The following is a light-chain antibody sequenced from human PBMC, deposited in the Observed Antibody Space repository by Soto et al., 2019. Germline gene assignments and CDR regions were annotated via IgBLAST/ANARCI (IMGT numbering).Light chain of an antibody. CDR3: SSYSISTAYL. V-gene: IGLV2-14*01. Sequence: QSVLTQPASVSGSPGQSITISCTGTSSDVGGYDYVSWYQLHPGKAPKLMVFEVNNRPSGVSYRFSGSQSGNTASLTISGLRAEDEADYFCSSYSISTAYLFGTGTKVTVL. J-gene: IGLJ1*01. CDR1: SSDVGGYDY. CDR2: EVN.